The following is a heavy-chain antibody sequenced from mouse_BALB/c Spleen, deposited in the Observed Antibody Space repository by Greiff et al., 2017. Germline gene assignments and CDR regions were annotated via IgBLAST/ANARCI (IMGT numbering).Heavy chain of an antibody. CDR2: INPSTGYT. Sequence: QVQLKQSGAELAKPGASVKMSCKASGYTFTSYWMHWVKQRPGQGLEWIGYINPSTGYTEYNQKFKDKATLTADKSSSTAYMQLSSLTSEDSAVYYCARTATAMDYWGQGTSVTVSS. CDR3: ARTATAMDY. D-gene: IGHD1-2*01. V-gene: IGHV1-7*01. CDR1: GYTFTSYW. J-gene: IGHJ4*01.